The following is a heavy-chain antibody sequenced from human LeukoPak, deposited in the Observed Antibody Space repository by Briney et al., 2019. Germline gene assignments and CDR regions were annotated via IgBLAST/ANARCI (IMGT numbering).Heavy chain of an antibody. CDR2: ISSGSTYI. CDR1: GFTFSSYA. Sequence: GGSLRFSCAASGFTFSSYAMSWVRQAPGKGREWVSSISSGSTYIYHADSVKGRFTISRDNAKNSLYLQMDNLRAEDTAVYYCSRVDYYAPYYFFDYWGQGTLVTVSS. CDR3: SRVDYYAPYYFFDY. V-gene: IGHV3-21*01. J-gene: IGHJ4*02. D-gene: IGHD3-10*01.